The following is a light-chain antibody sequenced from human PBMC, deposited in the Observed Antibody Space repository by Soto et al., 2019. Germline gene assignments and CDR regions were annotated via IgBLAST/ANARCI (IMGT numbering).Light chain of an antibody. CDR2: DNI. J-gene: IGLJ2*01. CDR1: SSNIGAGYD. Sequence: QSVLTQAPSVSGTPGQRVTIPCIGSSSNIGAGYDVHWYQQVPGTAPKLLIYDNIPLPSGVPDRFSGSKSGTSASLAITGLQSEDEDDYYCQSYDSSLSVVFGGGTKLTVL. V-gene: IGLV1-40*01. CDR3: QSYDSSLSVV.